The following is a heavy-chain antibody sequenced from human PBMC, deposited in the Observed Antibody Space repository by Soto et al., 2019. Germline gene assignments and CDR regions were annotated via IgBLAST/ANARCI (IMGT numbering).Heavy chain of an antibody. Sequence: GESLKISCKGSGYRLISHWLGWVRPMPGKGLEWMGITYPGDSDTSYSPSFQGQATISADKSINTAYLQWSSLKASDTAMYYCARLINSGYCSDYWGQGTLVTVSS. V-gene: IGHV5-51*01. D-gene: IGHD3-22*01. CDR2: TYPGDSDT. CDR1: GYRLISHW. CDR3: ARLINSGYCSDY. J-gene: IGHJ4*02.